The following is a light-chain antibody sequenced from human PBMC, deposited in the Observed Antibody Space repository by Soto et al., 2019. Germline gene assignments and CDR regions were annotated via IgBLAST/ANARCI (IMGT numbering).Light chain of an antibody. V-gene: IGLV2-14*01. CDR2: EVS. Sequence: QSVLTQPASVSGSPGQSITISCTGTSSDVGGYNYVSWYQQHPGNAPKLMIYEVSNRPSGVSNRFSGSKSANTASLTISGLQAEDEADYYCSSYTSSSTSVVFGGGTKLTVL. J-gene: IGLJ2*01. CDR1: SSDVGGYNY. CDR3: SSYTSSSTSVV.